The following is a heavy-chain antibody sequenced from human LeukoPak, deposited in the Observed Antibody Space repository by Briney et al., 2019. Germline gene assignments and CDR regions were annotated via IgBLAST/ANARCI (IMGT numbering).Heavy chain of an antibody. V-gene: IGHV4-30-4*01. J-gene: IGHJ4*02. CDR1: GGSISGGYYY. Sequence: PSGTLSLTCSVSGGSISGGYYYWSWIRQPPGKGLEWIGSFSYGGSTYYNPSLKSRLTMSVDTSKNQFSLKLSSVTAADTAVYYCARFTVTTGSFGYWGQGTLVTVS. CDR2: FSYGGST. CDR3: ARFTVTTGSFGY. D-gene: IGHD4-17*01.